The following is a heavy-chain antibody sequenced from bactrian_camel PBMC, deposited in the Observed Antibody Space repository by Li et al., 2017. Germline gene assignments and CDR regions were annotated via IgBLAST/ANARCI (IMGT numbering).Heavy chain of an antibody. CDR1: GYNSSRHC. D-gene: IGHD3*01. J-gene: IGHJ4*01. V-gene: IGHV3S53*01. CDR2: LDSDGIT. Sequence: HVQLVESGGGSVQAGGSLRLSCTHSGYNSSRHCMGWFRQAPGKEREGVAGLDSDGITAYANAVKGRFTISQDNAKGTLYLQMNSLKPEDTAMYYCAADPTGLDCYSGSPFIGQGTQVTVS.